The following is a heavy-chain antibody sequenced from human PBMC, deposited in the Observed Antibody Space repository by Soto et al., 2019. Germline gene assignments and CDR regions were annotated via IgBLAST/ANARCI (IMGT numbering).Heavy chain of an antibody. CDR2: SYPFDSDA. V-gene: IGHV5-51*01. CDR1: GYSFTSYW. J-gene: IGHJ6*02. CDR3: ATLDXXPXYDFWSGYWPPPYGMDV. Sequence: GESLKISCKGSGYSFTSYWIVWVRQMPVKGLEFMGMSYPFDSDARCSPSFQGHVTISSDSSVSTSYLRLIGRKASSHAMYYCATLDXXPXYDFWSGYWPPPYGMDVWGQGTTVTVSS. D-gene: IGHD3-3*01.